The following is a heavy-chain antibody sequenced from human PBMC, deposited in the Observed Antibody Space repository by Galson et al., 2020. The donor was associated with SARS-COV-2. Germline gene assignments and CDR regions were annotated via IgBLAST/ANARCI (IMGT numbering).Heavy chain of an antibody. CDR1: GFTFSNYV. V-gene: IGHV3-30*04. D-gene: IGHD1-26*01. Sequence: GESLKISCAASGFTFSNYVMHWVRQAPGKGPEWVAVISSEGSNSFYADSLKGQFTISRDNSKSTLYLQMNSLRAEDTAVYYCARGGEWELPYYFDYWGQGTLVTVSS. J-gene: IGHJ4*02. CDR2: ISSEGSNS. CDR3: ARGGEWELPYYFDY.